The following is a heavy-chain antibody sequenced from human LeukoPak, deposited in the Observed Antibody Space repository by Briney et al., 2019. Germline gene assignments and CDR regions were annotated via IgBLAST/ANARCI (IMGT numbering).Heavy chain of an antibody. Sequence: SETLSLTCTVSGGSISSGNYCWRWIRQPAGKGLEWIGRIYTSGSTNYNPSLKSRVTISVDTSKNQFSLKLSSVTAADTAVYYCAREPLGGILTGYYSFDYYYYYMDVWGKGTTVTVSS. D-gene: IGHD3-9*01. CDR3: AREPLGGILTGYYSFDYYYYYMDV. CDR2: IYTSGST. J-gene: IGHJ6*03. CDR1: GGSISSGNYC. V-gene: IGHV4-61*02.